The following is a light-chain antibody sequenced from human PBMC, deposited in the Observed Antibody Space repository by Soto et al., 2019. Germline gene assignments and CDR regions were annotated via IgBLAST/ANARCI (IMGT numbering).Light chain of an antibody. CDR2: DAS. J-gene: IGKJ1*01. CDR3: QQYNSYSGT. V-gene: IGKV1-5*01. Sequence: DIQMTQSPSSVSASVGDRVTITCRASQGISTWLAWYQQKPGKAPKLLIYDASSLESGVPSRFSGSGSGTEFTLTISSLQPDDFATYYCQQYNSYSGTFGQGTKVDIK. CDR1: QGISTW.